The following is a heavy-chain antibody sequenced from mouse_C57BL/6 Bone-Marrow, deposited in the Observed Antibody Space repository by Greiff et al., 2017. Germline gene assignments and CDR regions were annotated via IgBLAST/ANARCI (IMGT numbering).Heavy chain of an antibody. CDR2: INPNNGGT. CDR1: GYTFTDYY. V-gene: IGHV1-26*01. CDR3: ARDYGSSWYIDV. J-gene: IGHJ1*03. D-gene: IGHD1-1*01. Sequence: EVQLQQSGPELVKPGASVKISCKASGYTFTDYYMNWVKQSHGKSLEWIGDINPNNGGTSYNQKFKGKATLTVDKSSSTAYMELRSLTSEDSAVYYCARDYGSSWYIDVWGTGTTVTVSS.